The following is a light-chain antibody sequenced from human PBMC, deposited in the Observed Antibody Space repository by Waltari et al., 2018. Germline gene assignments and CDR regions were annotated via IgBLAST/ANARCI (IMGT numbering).Light chain of an antibody. Sequence: DVVMTQSPLSLPVTLGQPASISCRSSQSLVFRDGNTYLNWFQQRPGQSPRRRIYEISNRDSGVPDRFSGSGSGTDFTLKITRVEAEDVGGVYYCMQGTHWPYTFGQGTKLDIK. V-gene: IGKV2-30*01. CDR2: EIS. J-gene: IGKJ2*01. CDR3: MQGTHWPYT. CDR1: QSLVFRDGNTY.